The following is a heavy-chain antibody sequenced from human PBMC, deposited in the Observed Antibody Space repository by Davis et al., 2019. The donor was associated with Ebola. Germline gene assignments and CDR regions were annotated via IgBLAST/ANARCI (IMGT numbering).Heavy chain of an antibody. J-gene: IGHJ4*02. CDR1: GYTFTGYY. CDR2: INPNSGDT. V-gene: IGHV1-2*04. Sequence: VKVSCKASGYTFTGYYIHWVRQAPGQGLEWMGWINPNSGDTKYSQKFQGWVTMTRDTPISTAYMELNRLTSEDTAVYYCARDRVCSGATCYAYFDFWGQGTLVTVSS. D-gene: IGHD2-15*01. CDR3: ARDRVCSGATCYAYFDF.